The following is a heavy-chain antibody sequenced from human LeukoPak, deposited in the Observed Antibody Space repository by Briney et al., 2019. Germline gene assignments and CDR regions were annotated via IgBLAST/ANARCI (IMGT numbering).Heavy chain of an antibody. CDR2: ISGSGDST. D-gene: IGHD6-25*01. J-gene: IGHJ3*02. CDR1: GFFFNIYT. Sequence: TGGSLRLSCAASGFFFNIYTMSWVRQAPGKGLEWVSTISGSGDSTYYADSVRGRFTISRDNSKNTLYLQMYSLRAEDTAVYYCANKYDSGNAFHIWGQGTMVTVSS. V-gene: IGHV3-23*01. CDR3: ANKYDSGNAFHI.